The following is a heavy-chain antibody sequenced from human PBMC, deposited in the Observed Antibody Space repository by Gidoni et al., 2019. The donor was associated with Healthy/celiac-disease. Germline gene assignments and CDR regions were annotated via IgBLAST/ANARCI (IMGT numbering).Heavy chain of an antibody. D-gene: IGHD3-16*02. J-gene: IGHJ4*02. CDR2: IYHSGST. V-gene: IGHV4-38-2*01. Sequence: QVQLQESGPGLVKPSETLSLTCAVSGYSISSGYYWGWIRQPPGKGLEWIGSIYHSGSTYYNPSLKSRVTISVDTSKNQFSLKLSSVTAADTAVYYCARSRGDYVWGSYRRFDYWGQGTLVTVSS. CDR1: GYSISSGYY. CDR3: ARSRGDYVWGSYRRFDY.